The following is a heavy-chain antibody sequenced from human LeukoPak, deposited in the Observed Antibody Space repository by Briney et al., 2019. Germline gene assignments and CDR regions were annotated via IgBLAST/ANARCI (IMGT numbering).Heavy chain of an antibody. J-gene: IGHJ4*02. CDR1: GGSIGSYY. CDR3: ARDTEYCSSTSCYIVYFDY. Sequence: PSETLSLTCTVSGGSIGSYYWSWIRQPAGKGLEWIGRIYTSGSTNYNPSLKSRVTMSVDTSKNQFSLKLSSVTAADTAVYYCARDTEYCSSTSCYIVYFDYWGQGTLVTVSS. D-gene: IGHD2-2*02. V-gene: IGHV4-4*07. CDR2: IYTSGST.